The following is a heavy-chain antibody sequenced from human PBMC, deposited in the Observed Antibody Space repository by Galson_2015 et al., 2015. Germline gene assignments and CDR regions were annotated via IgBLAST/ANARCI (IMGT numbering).Heavy chain of an antibody. CDR1: GFTFSSYA. Sequence: SLRLSCAAPGFTFSSYAMHWVRQAPGKGLEWVAVISYDGSNKYYADSVKGRFTISRDNSKNTLYLQMNSLRAEDTAVYYCARDEGDDGAFDIWGQGTMVTVSS. J-gene: IGHJ3*02. D-gene: IGHD2-21*02. CDR2: ISYDGSNK. V-gene: IGHV3-30*07. CDR3: ARDEGDDGAFDI.